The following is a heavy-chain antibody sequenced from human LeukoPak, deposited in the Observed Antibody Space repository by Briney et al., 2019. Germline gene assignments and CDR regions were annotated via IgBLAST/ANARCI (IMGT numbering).Heavy chain of an antibody. CDR2: INHSGST. J-gene: IGHJ3*02. V-gene: IGHV4-34*01. D-gene: IGHD5-18*01. CDR1: GGSFSGYY. CDR3: ARPTRVQLWIPSPARNDAFDI. Sequence: PSETLSLTCAVYGGSFSGYYWSWIRQPPGKGLEWIGEINHSGSTNYNPSLKSRVTISVDTSKNQFSLKLSSVTAADTAVYYCARPTRVQLWIPSPARNDAFDIWGQGTMVTVSS.